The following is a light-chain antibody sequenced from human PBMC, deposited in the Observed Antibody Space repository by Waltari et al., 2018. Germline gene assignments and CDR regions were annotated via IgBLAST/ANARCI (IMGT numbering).Light chain of an antibody. V-gene: IGKV1-16*01. CDR1: QDIGDF. Sequence: DIQMTHSPSSLTASVGDRVTITCRASQDIGDFLVWFQQIPGNAPKSLIYAASTLQGGFPSGFSGSGSGTDFTLTISSLQPEDSGTYYCQQYQDYPHTFGGGTRVEVK. CDR2: AAS. J-gene: IGKJ4*01. CDR3: QQYQDYPHT.